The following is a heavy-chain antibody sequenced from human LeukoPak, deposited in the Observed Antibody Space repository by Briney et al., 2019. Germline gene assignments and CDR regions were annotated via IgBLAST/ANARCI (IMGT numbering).Heavy chain of an antibody. V-gene: IGHV4-59*01. J-gene: IGHJ6*03. CDR1: GGAISSYY. CDR2: IYYSGSS. CDR3: ARDPLSSYYYMDV. Sequence: PSETLSLTCIVSGGAISSYYWNWIRQPPGKGLEWIGHIYYSGSSNYNPSLKSRVTISVDTSKNQFSLKLSSVTAADTAVYYCARDPLSSYYYMDVWGKGTTVTVSS.